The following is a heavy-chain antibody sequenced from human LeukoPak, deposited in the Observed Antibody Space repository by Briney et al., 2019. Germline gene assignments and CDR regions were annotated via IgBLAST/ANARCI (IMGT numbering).Heavy chain of an antibody. CDR2: INPNSGGT. CDR3: ARDTYIYGSSAYYFDY. CDR1: GYTFTGYY. V-gene: IGHV1-2*02. D-gene: IGHD5-18*01. J-gene: IGHJ4*02. Sequence: GASVKVSCKASGYTFTGYYMHWVRQAPGQGLEWMGWINPNSGGTNYAQKFQGRVTMTRDTSISTAYMELSRLRSDDTAVYYCARDTYIYGSSAYYFDYWGQGTLVTVSS.